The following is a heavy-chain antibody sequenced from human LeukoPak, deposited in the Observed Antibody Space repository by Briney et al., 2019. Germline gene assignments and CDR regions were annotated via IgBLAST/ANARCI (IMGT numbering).Heavy chain of an antibody. J-gene: IGHJ6*03. CDR1: GDTFTSYG. CDR3: ARSPYFSSTSCRLHYYYMDV. D-gene: IGHD2-2*01. Sequence: ASVKVSCKASGDTFTSYGISWVRQAPGQGLEWMGWISAYNGNTNYAQKLQGRVTMTTDTSTSTAYMELRSLRSDDTAVYYCARSPYFSSTSCRLHYYYMDVWGKGTTVTVSS. V-gene: IGHV1-18*01. CDR2: ISAYNGNT.